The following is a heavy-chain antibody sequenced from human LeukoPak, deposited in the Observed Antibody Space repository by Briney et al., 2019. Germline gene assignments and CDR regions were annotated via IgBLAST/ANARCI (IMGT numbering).Heavy chain of an antibody. J-gene: IGHJ3*02. CDR3: ARVWFGEYAFDI. Sequence: GGSLRLSCAASGFTVSSNYMSWVRQAPGKGLEWVSVIYSGGSTYYVDSVRGRFTISRDNSKNTLYLQMNSLRAEDTAVYYCARVWFGEYAFDIWGQGTMVTVSS. CDR1: GFTVSSNY. CDR2: IYSGGST. V-gene: IGHV3-53*01. D-gene: IGHD3-10*01.